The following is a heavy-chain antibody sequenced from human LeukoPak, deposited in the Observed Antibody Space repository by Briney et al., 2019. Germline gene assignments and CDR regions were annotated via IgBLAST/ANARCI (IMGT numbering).Heavy chain of an antibody. CDR3: ARGGGESGSNWEFDY. Sequence: ASVKVSCKASGYTFTGYYMHWVRQAPGQGLEWMGWINPNSGGTNYAQKFQGRVTMTRDTSISTAYMELSRLRSDDTAVYYCARGGGESGSNWEFDYWGQGTLVTVSS. CDR2: INPNSGGT. D-gene: IGHD1-26*01. CDR1: GYTFTGYY. J-gene: IGHJ4*02. V-gene: IGHV1-2*02.